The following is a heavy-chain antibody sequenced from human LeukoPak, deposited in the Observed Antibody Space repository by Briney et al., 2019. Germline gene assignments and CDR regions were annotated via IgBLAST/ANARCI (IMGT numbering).Heavy chain of an antibody. V-gene: IGHV4-59*08. J-gene: IGHJ6*02. CDR2: IYYSGST. CDR1: GGSISSYY. D-gene: IGHD3-9*01. Sequence: SETLSLTCTVSGGSISSYYWSWIRQPPGKGLEWIGYIYYSGSTNYNPSLKSRVTISVDTSKNQFSLKLSSVTAADTAVYYCARGLHYDILTGYGRYGMDVWGQGTTVTVSS. CDR3: ARGLHYDILTGYGRYGMDV.